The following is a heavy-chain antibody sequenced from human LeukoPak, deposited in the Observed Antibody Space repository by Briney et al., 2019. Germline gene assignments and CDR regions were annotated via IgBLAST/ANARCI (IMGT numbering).Heavy chain of an antibody. J-gene: IGHJ4*02. CDR3: AKATSGTLLFDY. CDR2: IYSGGST. Sequence: GGSLRLSCAASGFTVSSNYMSWVRQAPGKGLEWVSVIYSGGSTYYADSVKGRFTISRDNSKNTLYLQMNSLRAEDTAVYYCAKATSGTLLFDYWGQRTLVTVSS. V-gene: IGHV3-53*01. D-gene: IGHD6-13*01. CDR1: GFTVSSNY.